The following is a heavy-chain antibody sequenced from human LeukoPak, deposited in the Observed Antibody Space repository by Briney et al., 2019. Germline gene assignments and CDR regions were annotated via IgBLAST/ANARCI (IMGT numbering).Heavy chain of an antibody. J-gene: IGHJ4*02. D-gene: IGHD6-6*01. CDR2: INHSGST. CDR3: ARQLAGFYPHDD. V-gene: IGHV4-34*01. CDR1: GGSFSGYY. Sequence: SETLSLTCAVYGGSFSGYYWSWIRQPPGKGLEWIGEINHSGSTNYNPSLKSRVTISVDTSKNQFSLKLSSVTAADTAVYYCARQLAGFYPHDDWGQGTLVTVSS.